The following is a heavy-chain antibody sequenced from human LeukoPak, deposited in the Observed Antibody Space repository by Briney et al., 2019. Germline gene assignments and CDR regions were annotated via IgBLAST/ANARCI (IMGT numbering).Heavy chain of an antibody. J-gene: IGHJ4*02. Sequence: PGGSLRLSCVASGFTFSNYAMSWVRQTPGKGLEWVSVISNSGSNTYYADSVKGRFTISRDNSKNTLYLQMNSLRPEDTALYYCAKHFCTGLDCSLFDSWGQGTLVTVSS. CDR1: GFTFSNYA. V-gene: IGHV3-23*01. D-gene: IGHD3/OR15-3a*01. CDR3: AKHFCTGLDCSLFDS. CDR2: ISNSGSNT.